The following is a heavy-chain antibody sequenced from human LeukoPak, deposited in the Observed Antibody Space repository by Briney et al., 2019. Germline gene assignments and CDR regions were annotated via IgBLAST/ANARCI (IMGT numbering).Heavy chain of an antibody. CDR3: AKDGPLRAYYDSSGYLDY. J-gene: IGHJ4*02. Sequence: PGRSLRLSCAASGFTFSSYGMHWVRQAPGKGVEWVAVISYDGSNKYYADSVKGRFTISRDNSKNTLYLQMNSLRAEDTAVYYCAKDGPLRAYYDSSGYLDYWGQGTLVTVSS. CDR1: GFTFSSYG. CDR2: ISYDGSNK. D-gene: IGHD3-22*01. V-gene: IGHV3-30*18.